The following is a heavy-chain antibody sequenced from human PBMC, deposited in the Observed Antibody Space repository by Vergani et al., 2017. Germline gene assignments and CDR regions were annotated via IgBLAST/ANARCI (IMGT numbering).Heavy chain of an antibody. J-gene: IGHJ3*02. D-gene: IGHD2-2*01. CDR3: ARGRGQRAFDI. CDR1: GGSFSGYY. Sequence: QVQLQQWGAGLLKPSETLSLTCAVYGGSFSGYYWSWIRQPPGKGLEWIGEINHSGSTNYNPSLKSRVTISVDTSKNQFSLKLSSVTAADTAVYYCARGRGQRAFDIWGQGTMVTVSS. CDR2: INHSGST. V-gene: IGHV4-34*01.